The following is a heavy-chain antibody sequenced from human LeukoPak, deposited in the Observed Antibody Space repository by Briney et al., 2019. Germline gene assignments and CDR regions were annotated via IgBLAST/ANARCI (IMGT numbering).Heavy chain of an antibody. Sequence: ASVKVSCKASGFTFTSSAMQWVRQARGQRLEWIGWIVVGSGNTNYAQKFQGRVTMTRDMSTSTVYMELSSLRSEDTAVYYCAREGGVTYYFDYWGQGTLVTVSS. CDR2: IVVGSGNT. D-gene: IGHD3-16*01. J-gene: IGHJ4*02. CDR3: AREGGVTYYFDY. V-gene: IGHV1-58*02. CDR1: GFTFTSSA.